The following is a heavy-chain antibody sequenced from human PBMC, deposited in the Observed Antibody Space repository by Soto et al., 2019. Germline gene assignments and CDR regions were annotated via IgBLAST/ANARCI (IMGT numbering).Heavy chain of an antibody. J-gene: IGHJ4*02. CDR2: ISAYNGNT. Sequence: QVQLVQSGAEVKKPGASVKVSCKASGYTFTSYGISWVRQAPGQGLEWMGWISAYNGNTNYAQKLQGRVTMTTDTSTSDAYMELRSLRSDDTAVYYCARLPYSSSWRSKNYFDYWGQGTLVTVSS. CDR3: ARLPYSSSWRSKNYFDY. V-gene: IGHV1-18*01. CDR1: GYTFTSYG. D-gene: IGHD6-13*01.